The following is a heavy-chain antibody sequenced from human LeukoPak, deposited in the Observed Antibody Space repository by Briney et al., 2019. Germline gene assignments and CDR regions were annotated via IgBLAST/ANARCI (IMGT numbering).Heavy chain of an antibody. CDR2: INPNSGGT. CDR1: GYTFTGYY. J-gene: IGHJ5*02. V-gene: IGHV1-2*02. D-gene: IGHD1-7*01. CDR3: ARGTRVYKWNLGFDP. Sequence: PVASVKVSCKASGYTFTGYYMHWVRQAPGQGLEWMGWINPNSGGTNYAQKFQGRVTMTRDTSISTAYMELSSLRSEDTAVYYCARGTRVYKWNLGFDPWGQGTLVTVSS.